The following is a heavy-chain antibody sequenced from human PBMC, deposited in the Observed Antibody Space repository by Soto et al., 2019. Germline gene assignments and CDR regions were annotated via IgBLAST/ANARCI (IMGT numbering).Heavy chain of an antibody. V-gene: IGHV3-23*01. J-gene: IGHJ4*02. D-gene: IGHD2-15*01. CDR3: AKGKWSGGACYSVPSHFDD. CDR1: GFSFTSFG. CDR2: ISGSGDSS. Sequence: GGSLRLSCDASGFSFTSFGMNWVRQAPGKGLEWVSGISGSGDSSYYADSVKGRFTISRDNSKNTLYLQMHSLRAEDTAVYYCAKGKWSGGACYSVPSHFDDWGRGTLGTAPQ.